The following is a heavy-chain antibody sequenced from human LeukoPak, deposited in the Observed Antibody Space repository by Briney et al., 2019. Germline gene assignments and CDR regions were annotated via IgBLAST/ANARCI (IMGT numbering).Heavy chain of an antibody. CDR1: GFTFSSYW. D-gene: IGHD2-15*01. J-gene: IGHJ4*02. V-gene: IGHV3-74*01. CDR3: ARDHGSQYCSGGSCLSYLYYFDY. CDR2: INSDGSST. Sequence: PGGSLRLSCAASGFTFSSYWMHWVRQAPGKGLVWVSRINSDGSSTSYADSVKGRFTISRDNAKNTLYLQMNSLRAEDTAVYYCARDHGSQYCSGGSCLSYLYYFDYWGQGTLVTVSS.